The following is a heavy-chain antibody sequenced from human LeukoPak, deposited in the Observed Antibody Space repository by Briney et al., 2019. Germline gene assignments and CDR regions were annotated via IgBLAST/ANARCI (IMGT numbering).Heavy chain of an antibody. CDR1: GFSFSNYV. V-gene: IGHV3-64*01. D-gene: IGHD2-15*01. CDR2: IIPNGETT. J-gene: IGHJ3*02. Sequence: GGSLRLSCAASGFSFSNYVMHWVRQAPGEGLEYVSAIIPNGETTDYAHTMRGGFTISRDNSKNTLYLQMGSLRAEDMAIYYCGRERDGGFAFDIWGEGTLVTVSS. CDR3: GRERDGGFAFDI.